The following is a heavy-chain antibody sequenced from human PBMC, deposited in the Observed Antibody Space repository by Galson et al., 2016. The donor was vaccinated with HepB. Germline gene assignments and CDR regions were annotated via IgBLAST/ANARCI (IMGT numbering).Heavy chain of an antibody. D-gene: IGHD1-26*01. Sequence: SVKVSCKASGYMFTSYGISWVRQAPGQGLEWMGWISAYNGDTRYAPRFQGRVAMTTDKSTSTAYMELSSLTSDDTAVYYCAKGLLGVSGAFDIWGQGTMVTVSS. CDR1: GYMFTSYG. V-gene: IGHV1-18*04. CDR2: ISAYNGDT. J-gene: IGHJ3*02. CDR3: AKGLLGVSGAFDI.